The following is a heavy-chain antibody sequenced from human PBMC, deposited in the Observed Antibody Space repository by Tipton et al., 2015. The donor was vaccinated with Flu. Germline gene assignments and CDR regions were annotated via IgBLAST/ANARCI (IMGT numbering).Heavy chain of an antibody. CDR3: ARDKYSSTWGYFQH. Sequence: TLSLTCTVSGGSISSYYWSWIRQPPGKGLEWVGRIYTSGSTNYNPSLKSRVTISVDTSKNQFSLNLTSVTAADTAVYYCARDKYSSTWGYFQHWGQGTLVTVSS. CDR1: GGSISSYY. CDR2: IYTSGST. J-gene: IGHJ1*01. V-gene: IGHV4-4*08. D-gene: IGHD6-13*01.